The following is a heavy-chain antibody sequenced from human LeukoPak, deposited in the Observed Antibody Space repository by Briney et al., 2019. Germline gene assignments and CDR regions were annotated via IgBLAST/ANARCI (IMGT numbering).Heavy chain of an antibody. Sequence: KPSETLSLTCTASGGSISSSSYYWGWVRQPPGKGLEWIGSIFYSGSTYYNPSLKTRVTISVDTSKNQFSLNLNSVTAADTAVYYCARHDWGTTIFGVAFFDYWGQGTLVTVSS. D-gene: IGHD3-3*01. CDR3: ARHDWGTTIFGVAFFDY. CDR2: IFYSGST. J-gene: IGHJ4*02. V-gene: IGHV4-39*01. CDR1: GGSISSSSYY.